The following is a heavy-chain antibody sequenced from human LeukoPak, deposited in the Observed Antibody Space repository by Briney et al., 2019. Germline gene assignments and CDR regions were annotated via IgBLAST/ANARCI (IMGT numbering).Heavy chain of an antibody. V-gene: IGHV1-69*01. CDR2: IIPIFGTE. CDR3: ARAGELLWFGESPAGANYYFDY. J-gene: IGHJ4*02. Sequence: SSVKVSCKASGGTFSSYAISWVRQAPGQGLEWMGGIIPIFGTENYAQKFQGRVTITADESTSTAYMELSSLRSEDTAVYYCARAGELLWFGESPAGANYYFDYWGQGTLVTVSS. CDR1: GGTFSSYA. D-gene: IGHD3-10*01.